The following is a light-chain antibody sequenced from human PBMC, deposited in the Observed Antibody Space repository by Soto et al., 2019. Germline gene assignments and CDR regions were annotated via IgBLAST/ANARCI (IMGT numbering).Light chain of an antibody. J-gene: IGKJ1*01. CDR1: QSLATW. CDR3: QQYSDYWT. V-gene: IGKV1-5*01. CDR2: GAS. Sequence: IQLTQSPSTLYSSLGDRVTITCRASQSLATWLAWFQQRPGKAPKLLIYGASSLQSGVPSRFSGSGSETEFTLTISGLQPDDFATYYCQQYSDYWTFGQGTKVDI.